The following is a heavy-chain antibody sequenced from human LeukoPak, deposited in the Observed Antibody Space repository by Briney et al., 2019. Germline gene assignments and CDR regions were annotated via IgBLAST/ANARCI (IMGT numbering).Heavy chain of an antibody. CDR1: GLTFSSYA. CDR2: ISGSGGST. J-gene: IGHJ1*01. V-gene: IGHV3-23*01. Sequence: PGGSLRLSCAASGLTFSSYAMSWVRQAPGRGLEWVSAISGSGGSTYYADSVKGRFTISRDNSKNTLYLQMNSVRAEDTAVYYCVSGNYYYDSSGYYSRDRSAEYFQHWGQGTLVTVSS. CDR3: VSGNYYYDSSGYYSRDRSAEYFQH. D-gene: IGHD3-22*01.